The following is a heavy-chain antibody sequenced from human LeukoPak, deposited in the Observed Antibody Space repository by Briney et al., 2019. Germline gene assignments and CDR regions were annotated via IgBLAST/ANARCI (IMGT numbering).Heavy chain of an antibody. D-gene: IGHD5-18*01. CDR1: GYTFTSYD. V-gene: IGHV1-8*01. CDR2: MNPNSGNT. Sequence: ASVKVSCKASGYTFTSYDINWVRQATGQGLEWMGWMNPNSGNTGYAQKFQGRVTMTRNTSISTAYMELSSLRSEDTAVYHCARGYSYGSHYYYYGMDVWGQGTTVTVSS. J-gene: IGHJ6*02. CDR3: ARGYSYGSHYYYYGMDV.